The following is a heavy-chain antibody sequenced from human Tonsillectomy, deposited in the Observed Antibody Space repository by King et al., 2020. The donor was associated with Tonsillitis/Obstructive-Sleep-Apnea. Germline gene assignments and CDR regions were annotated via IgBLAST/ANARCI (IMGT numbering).Heavy chain of an antibody. CDR1: GGSISRYY. V-gene: IGHV4-59*01. D-gene: IGHD2-21*01. Sequence: VQLQESGPGLVKPSETLSLTCTVSGGSISRYYWSWIRQPPGKGLEWIGYIYYSGSTNFHPSLKSRVTISVDTSKNQFSLNLSSVTAADTAVYSCASVPTVGVGSIQCYWGQGTLVTVSS. CDR3: ASVPTVGVGSIQCY. CDR2: IYYSGST. J-gene: IGHJ4*02.